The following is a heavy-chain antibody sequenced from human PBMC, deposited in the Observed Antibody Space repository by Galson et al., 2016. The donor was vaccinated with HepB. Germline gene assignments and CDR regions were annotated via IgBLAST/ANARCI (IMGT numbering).Heavy chain of an antibody. Sequence: SVKVSCKASGYTFNNYNINWVRQAPGQGLEWMGCTNTYNGNRNHAQKFQGRVTMTTDTSTPTAYMELTSLRSDDTAVYYCAKTYYDFWSGYFGPYFFDYWGQGTLVTVSS. J-gene: IGHJ4*02. D-gene: IGHD3-3*01. CDR3: AKTYYDFWSGYFGPYFFDY. CDR1: GYTFNNYN. V-gene: IGHV1-18*04. CDR2: TNTYNGNR.